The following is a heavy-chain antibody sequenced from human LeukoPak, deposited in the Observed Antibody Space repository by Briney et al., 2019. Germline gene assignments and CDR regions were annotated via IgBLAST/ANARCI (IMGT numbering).Heavy chain of an antibody. J-gene: IGHJ4*02. CDR3: ARDNGENYHTAFDY. Sequence: GGSLRLSCAASGFTFSRYWMHWVRQTPGKGLVWVSRIHGDGRTTTYADSVKGRFTISRDNAKNTLYLQMNSLRAEDTAVYYCARDNGENYHTAFDYWGQGALVTVSS. V-gene: IGHV3-74*01. D-gene: IGHD2-8*01. CDR1: GFTFSRYW. CDR2: IHGDGRTT.